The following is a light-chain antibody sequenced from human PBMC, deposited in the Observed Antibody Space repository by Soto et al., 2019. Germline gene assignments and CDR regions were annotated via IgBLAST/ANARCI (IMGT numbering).Light chain of an antibody. CDR3: CSYTTSNTRQIV. V-gene: IGLV2-14*01. CDR2: DVS. Sequence: QSVLTQPASVSGSPGQSITISCTGTSSDVGGYNYVSWYQQHPGKAPKFMIYDVSNRPSGVSNRFSGSKSGNTASLTISGLQAEDEADYYCCSYTTSNTRQIVFGXGTSVTV. J-gene: IGLJ1*01. CDR1: SSDVGGYNY.